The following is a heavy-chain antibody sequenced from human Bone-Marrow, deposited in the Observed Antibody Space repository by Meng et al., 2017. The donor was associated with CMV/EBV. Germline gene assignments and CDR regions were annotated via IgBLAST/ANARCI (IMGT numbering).Heavy chain of an antibody. Sequence: GGSLRLSCAASGFNFRNYGMTWVRQAPGKGLEWVSYISSSETNIYYPDSVKGRFTISRDNAKKTLYLQMNSLRAEDTALYYCARGLTGVEVTPSDAFDIWGQGTMVTVSS. CDR1: GFNFRNYG. J-gene: IGHJ3*02. V-gene: IGHV3-48*04. CDR2: ISSSETNI. D-gene: IGHD3-22*01. CDR3: ARGLTGVEVTPSDAFDI.